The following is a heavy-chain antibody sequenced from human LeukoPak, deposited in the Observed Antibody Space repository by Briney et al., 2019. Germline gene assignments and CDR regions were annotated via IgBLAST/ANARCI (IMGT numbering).Heavy chain of an antibody. CDR1: GGTFSSYA. CDR3: ARDLGIAVNVDY. Sequence: GASVKVSCKASGGTFSSYAISWVRQAPGQGLEWMGWINPNSGGTNYAQKFQGRVTMTRDTSISTAYMELSRLRSDDTAVYYCARDLGIAVNVDYWGQGTLVTVSS. V-gene: IGHV1-2*02. D-gene: IGHD6-19*01. J-gene: IGHJ4*02. CDR2: INPNSGGT.